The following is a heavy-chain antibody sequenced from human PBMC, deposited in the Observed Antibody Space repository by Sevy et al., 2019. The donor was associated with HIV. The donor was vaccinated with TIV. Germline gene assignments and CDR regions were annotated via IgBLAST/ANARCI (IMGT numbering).Heavy chain of an antibody. CDR1: GYTLTNLA. CDR2: FDPEDGET. V-gene: IGHV1-24*01. J-gene: IGHJ4*02. D-gene: IGHD3-22*01. Sequence: ASVKVSCKVSGYTLTNLAMHWVRQAPGQGLEWMGCFDPEDGETIYAQKFQGRLTMTEDTSSDTAYMELNSLRSEDTAVYYCAATREYYDENSGYFDYWGQGTLVTVSS. CDR3: AATREYYDENSGYFDY.